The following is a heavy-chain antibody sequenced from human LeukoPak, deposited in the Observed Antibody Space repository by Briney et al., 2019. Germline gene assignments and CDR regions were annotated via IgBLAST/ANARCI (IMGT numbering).Heavy chain of an antibody. Sequence: SQTLSLTCTVSGGSISSGNYYWSWIRQPPGKGLEWIGYIYYSGSTNYNPSLKSRVTISVDTSKNQFSLKLSSVTAADTAVYYCARMNYYYYMDVWGRGTTVTISS. CDR1: GGSISSGNYY. CDR3: ARMNYYYYMDV. V-gene: IGHV4-61*01. J-gene: IGHJ6*03. CDR2: IYYSGST.